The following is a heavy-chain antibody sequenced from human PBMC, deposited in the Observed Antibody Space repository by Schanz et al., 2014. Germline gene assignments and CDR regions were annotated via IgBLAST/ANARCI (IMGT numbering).Heavy chain of an antibody. V-gene: IGHV3-48*04. Sequence: VQLVESGGGLVQPGGSVRLSCGASGFSFSTHWMAWVRQAPGKGLEWVSYISRSSSTIYYADSVRGRFTISRDNAKNSLYLQVNNLSAEDTAVYYCARGTDTAMEHRPFDYWGQGTLVTVSS. CDR1: GFSFSTHW. J-gene: IGHJ4*02. D-gene: IGHD5-18*01. CDR3: ARGTDTAMEHRPFDY. CDR2: ISRSSSTI.